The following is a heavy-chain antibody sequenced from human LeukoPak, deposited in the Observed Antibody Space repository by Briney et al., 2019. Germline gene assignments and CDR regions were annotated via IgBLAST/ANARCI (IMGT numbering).Heavy chain of an antibody. Sequence: GASVKVSCKASGYTFTSYGISWVRQAPGQGLEWMGWISAYNGNTNYAQKLQGRVTMTTDTSTSTAYMELRSLRSDDTAVYYCASTDFGREFGMYYYYMDAWGRGTTVTVSS. CDR2: ISAYNGNT. CDR1: GYTFTSYG. V-gene: IGHV1-18*01. CDR3: ASTDFGREFGMYYYYMDA. J-gene: IGHJ6*03. D-gene: IGHD4/OR15-4a*01.